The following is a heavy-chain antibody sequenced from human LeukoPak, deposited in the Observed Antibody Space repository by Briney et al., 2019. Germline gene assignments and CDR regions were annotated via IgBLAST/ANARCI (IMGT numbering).Heavy chain of an antibody. J-gene: IGHJ4*02. CDR1: GDSISSGNW. Sequence: SETLSLTCAVSGDSISSGNWWSWVRQPPGKGLEWIGEIYHSGNTNYNPSLKSRVTISVDKSKNQFSLRLSSVTAADTAMYYCARAYGRVVGAFLDYWGQGTLVTVSS. V-gene: IGHV4-4*02. CDR3: ARAYGRVVGAFLDY. CDR2: IYHSGNT. D-gene: IGHD1-26*01.